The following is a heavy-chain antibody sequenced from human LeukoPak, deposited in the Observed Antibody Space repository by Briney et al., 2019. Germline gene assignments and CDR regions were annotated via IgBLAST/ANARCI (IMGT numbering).Heavy chain of an antibody. Sequence: GGSLRLSCAASGFTVSSNYMSWVRQAPGKGLEWVSVIYSGGSTYYADSVKGRFTISRDNAKNSLYLQMNSLRAEDTAVYYCAREYYFDYWGQGTLVTVSS. CDR3: AREYYFDY. CDR2: IYSGGST. V-gene: IGHV3-53*01. J-gene: IGHJ4*02. CDR1: GFTVSSNY.